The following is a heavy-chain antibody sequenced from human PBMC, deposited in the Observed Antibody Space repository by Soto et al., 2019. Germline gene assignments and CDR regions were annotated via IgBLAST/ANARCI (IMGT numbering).Heavy chain of an antibody. Sequence: QVQLVQSGAEVKKPGSSVKVSCKASGGTFSSYTISWVRQAPGQGLEWMGRIIPILGIANYAQKFQGRVTITADKSTSTADMELSSLRSEDTAVYYCAREGYDYGDYEGDAFDIWGQGTMVTVSS. CDR1: GGTFSSYT. CDR2: IIPILGIA. CDR3: AREGYDYGDYEGDAFDI. V-gene: IGHV1-69*08. J-gene: IGHJ3*02. D-gene: IGHD4-17*01.